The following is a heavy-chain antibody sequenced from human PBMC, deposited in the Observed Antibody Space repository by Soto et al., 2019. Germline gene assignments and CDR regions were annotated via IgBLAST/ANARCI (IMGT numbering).Heavy chain of an antibody. V-gene: IGHV5-10-1*01. CDR3: GRRQAAVGLWSGYPAIXY. Sequence: GESLEISCKASGYTFTSNWISWVRQVPGKGLEWLGRIDPSDSYTHYNPSFQGHVTISTDKSISTAYLQWSSLKASDTAIYYCGRRQAAVGLWSGYPAIXYWGQGTLVTVSS. CDR1: GYTFTSNW. CDR2: IDPSDSYT. D-gene: IGHD3-3*01. J-gene: IGHJ4*02.